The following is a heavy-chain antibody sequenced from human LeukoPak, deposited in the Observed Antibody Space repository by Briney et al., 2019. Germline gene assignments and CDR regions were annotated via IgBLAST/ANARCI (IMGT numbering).Heavy chain of an antibody. Sequence: SETLSLTCAVYGGSFSGYYWSLIRQPPGKGLEWIGEINHSGSTNYNPSLKSRVTISVDTSKNQFSLKLSSVTAADTAVYYCASSTGYYGSGSYFHWGQGTLVTVSS. D-gene: IGHD3-10*01. V-gene: IGHV4-34*01. CDR3: ASSTGYYGSGSYFH. J-gene: IGHJ4*02. CDR2: INHSGST. CDR1: GGSFSGYY.